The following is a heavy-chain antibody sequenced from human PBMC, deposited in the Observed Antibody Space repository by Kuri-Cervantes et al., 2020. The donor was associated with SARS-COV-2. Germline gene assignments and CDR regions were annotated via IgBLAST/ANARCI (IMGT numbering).Heavy chain of an antibody. CDR2: IYYSGST. CDR3: ARDLWGDSYYYYGMDV. CDR1: GGSVSSGRYY. J-gene: IGHJ6*02. Sequence: GSLRLSCTVSGGSVSSGRYYWSWIRQPPGKGLEWIGYIYYSGSTNYNPSLKSRVTIAVDTSKNQFSLKLSSVTAADTAVYYCARDLWGDSYYYYGMDVWGQGTTVTVSS. V-gene: IGHV4-61*01. D-gene: IGHD2-21*01.